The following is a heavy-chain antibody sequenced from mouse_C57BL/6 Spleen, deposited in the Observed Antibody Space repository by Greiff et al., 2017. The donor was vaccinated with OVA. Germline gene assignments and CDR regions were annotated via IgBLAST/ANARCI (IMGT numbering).Heavy chain of an antibody. D-gene: IGHD1-1*01. V-gene: IGHV5-4*01. CDR1: GFTFSSYA. J-gene: IGHJ3*01. CDR3: ARAGSSKFAY. Sequence: EVQLVDSGGGLVKPGGSLKLSCAASGFTFSSYAMSWVRQTPEKRLEWVATISDGGSYTYYPDNVKGRFTISRDNAKNNLYLQMSHLKSEDTAMYYCARAGSSKFAYWGQGTLVTVSA. CDR2: ISDGGSYT.